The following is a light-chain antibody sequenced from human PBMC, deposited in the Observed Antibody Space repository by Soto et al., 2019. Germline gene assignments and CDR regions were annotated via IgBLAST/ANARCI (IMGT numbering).Light chain of an antibody. CDR1: QSVSSD. Sequence: EIVMTKSPATLSVSPGERATLSCRASQSVSSDLAWYQQKPGQTPRLLIYGASTRATGVPARFSGSGSGTEFTLTIGSLQSEDVAVYYCQQYNNGPPWTVGQGTKVEIK. CDR2: GAS. V-gene: IGKV3-15*01. J-gene: IGKJ1*01. CDR3: QQYNNGPPWT.